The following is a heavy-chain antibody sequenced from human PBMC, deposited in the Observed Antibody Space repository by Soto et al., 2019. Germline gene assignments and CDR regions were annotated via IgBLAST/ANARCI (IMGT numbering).Heavy chain of an antibody. D-gene: IGHD2-2*01. CDR3: ATEGTTSAYNWFDP. CDR2: LSDGGGST. Sequence: EVQLLESGGGLVQPGGSLRLSCAASGFTFSNYAMSWVRQAPGKGLEWVSGLSDGGGSTFYADSVKGRFTISRDNAKNTLYLQMSSLRAKGTAVYYCATEGTTSAYNWFDPWCQGTLVTVSS. J-gene: IGHJ5*02. CDR1: GFTFSNYA. V-gene: IGHV3-23*01.